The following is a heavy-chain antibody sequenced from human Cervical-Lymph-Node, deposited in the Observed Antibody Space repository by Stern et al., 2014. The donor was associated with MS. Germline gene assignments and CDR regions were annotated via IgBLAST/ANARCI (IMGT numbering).Heavy chain of an antibody. CDR1: GHTLMELS. Sequence: QVQLMQSGAEVKKPGASVKVSCKVSGHTLMELSMHWVRQAPGQGLEWMGGFDPEDGEMFYAQTFQGRVIMTEDTSTDIAHMELTSLTPDDTAVYYCATDAGFWGQGTMVTVSS. J-gene: IGHJ3*01. CDR2: FDPEDGEM. CDR3: ATDAGF. V-gene: IGHV1-24*01.